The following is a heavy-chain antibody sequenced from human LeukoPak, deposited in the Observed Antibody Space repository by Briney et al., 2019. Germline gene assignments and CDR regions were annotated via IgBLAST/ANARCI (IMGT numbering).Heavy chain of an antibody. J-gene: IGHJ5*01. CDR1: GFTLSSNW. Sequence: GGSLRLSCAVSGFTLSSNWMHWVRQVPGKGLEWVSRIDDVGSGTSYADSVKGQFTISRDDAKNTVYLQMNSLRAEDTAVYYCATVFDFWGQGTLVTVSP. D-gene: IGHD2-21*02. CDR3: ATVFDF. V-gene: IGHV3-74*01. CDR2: IDDVGSGT.